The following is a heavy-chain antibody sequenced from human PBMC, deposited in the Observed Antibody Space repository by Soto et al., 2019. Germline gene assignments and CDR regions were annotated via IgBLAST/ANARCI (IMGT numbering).Heavy chain of an antibody. Sequence: QVQMVKSGAEVKKPGSSVKVSCKASGGTFSSYAISWVRQAPGQGLEWMGGIIPIFGTANYAQKFQGRVTITADESTSTAYMELSSLRSEDTAVYYCATRRRQWLVPYDYWGQGTLVTVSS. CDR3: ATRRRQWLVPYDY. CDR2: IIPIFGTA. CDR1: GGTFSSYA. J-gene: IGHJ4*02. V-gene: IGHV1-69*12. D-gene: IGHD6-19*01.